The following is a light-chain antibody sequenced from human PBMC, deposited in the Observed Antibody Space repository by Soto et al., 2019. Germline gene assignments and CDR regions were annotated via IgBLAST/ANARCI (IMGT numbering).Light chain of an antibody. CDR3: QQRNSWPMT. CDR2: DAS. CDR1: QSVSTY. J-gene: IGKJ5*01. V-gene: IGKV3-11*01. Sequence: DIFLTQSPSTLSLSPGERVTISCRTSQSVSTYLAWYQHKPGQAPKLLIYDASTMHSGIPARFSGSGSGTDFTLTISTLESEDFALYYCQQRNSWPMTFGQGTRLEIK.